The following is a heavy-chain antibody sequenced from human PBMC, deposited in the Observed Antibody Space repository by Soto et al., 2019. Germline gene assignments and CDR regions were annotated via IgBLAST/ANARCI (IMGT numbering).Heavy chain of an antibody. D-gene: IGHD2-2*02. J-gene: IGHJ5*02. CDR2: IYYSGST. CDR3: ARVRRRAYCSSTSCYSWFDP. V-gene: IGHV4-59*01. Sequence: KPSETLSLTCTVSGGSISSYYWSWIRQPPGKGLEWIGYIYYSGSTNYNPSLKSRVTISVDTSKNQFSLKPSSVTAADTAVYYCARVRRRAYCSSTSCYSWFDPWGQGTLVTVSS. CDR1: GGSISSYY.